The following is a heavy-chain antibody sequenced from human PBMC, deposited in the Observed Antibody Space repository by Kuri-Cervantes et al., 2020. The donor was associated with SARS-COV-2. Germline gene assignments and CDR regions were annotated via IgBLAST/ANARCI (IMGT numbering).Heavy chain of an antibody. Sequence: ESLKISCTVSGGSISSSSYYWGWIRQPPGKGLEWIGSIYYSGSTYYNPSLKSRVTISVDTSKNQFSLKLSSVTAADTAVYYCARMDGYTLLDYWGQGTLVTVSS. CDR2: IYYSGST. CDR3: ARMDGYTLLDY. J-gene: IGHJ4*02. V-gene: IGHV4-39*07. D-gene: IGHD5-24*01. CDR1: GGSISSSSYY.